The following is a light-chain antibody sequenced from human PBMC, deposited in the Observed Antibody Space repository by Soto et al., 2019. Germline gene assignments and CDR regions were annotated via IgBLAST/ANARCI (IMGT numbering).Light chain of an antibody. Sequence: EIVMTQSPATLSVSPGERATLSCRASQSGSSNLAWYQQKPGQSPRLLIYGASTRATGVPARFSGSGSGTEFTLTIRRLQSEDFAVYYCQQYINLCTLGQGTKVEIQ. J-gene: IGKJ1*01. CDR1: QSGSSN. CDR2: GAS. CDR3: QQYINLCT. V-gene: IGKV3-15*01.